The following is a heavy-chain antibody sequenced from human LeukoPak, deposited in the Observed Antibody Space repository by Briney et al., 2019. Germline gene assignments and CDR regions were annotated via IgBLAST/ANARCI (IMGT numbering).Heavy chain of an antibody. J-gene: IGHJ6*03. V-gene: IGHV4-59*01. CDR2: IYYSGST. D-gene: IGHD5-18*01. Sequence: SETLSLTCTVSGGSISSYYWSWIRKPPEKGLEWIGYIYYSGSTNYNPSLKSRVTISVDTSKNQFSLKLSSVTAADTAVYYCAREGEYSYGYNYYHQYMDVWGKGTTVTVSS. CDR3: AREGEYSYGYNYYHQYMDV. CDR1: GGSISSYY.